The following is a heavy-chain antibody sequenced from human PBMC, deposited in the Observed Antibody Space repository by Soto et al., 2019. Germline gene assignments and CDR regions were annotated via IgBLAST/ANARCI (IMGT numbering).Heavy chain of an antibody. V-gene: IGHV3-23*01. J-gene: IGHJ4*02. D-gene: IGHD2-2*01. CDR1: GFTFSSYA. CDR3: AKAPDIVVVPAAISRNPPRD. CDR2: ISGSGGST. Sequence: GGSLRLSCAASGFTFSSYAMSWVRQAPGKGLEWVSAISGSGGSTYYADSVKGRFTISRDNSKNTLYLQMNSLRAEDTAVYYCAKAPDIVVVPAAISRNPPRDWGQGTLVTVSS.